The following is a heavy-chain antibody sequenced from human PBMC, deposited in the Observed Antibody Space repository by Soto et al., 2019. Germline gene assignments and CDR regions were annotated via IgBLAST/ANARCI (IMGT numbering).Heavy chain of an antibody. D-gene: IGHD5-18*01. CDR1: GLTFSNYG. V-gene: IGHV3-23*01. Sequence: GGSLRLSCAASGLTFSNYGMTWVRQAPGKGLEWVSHISGSGGNTYYADSVKGRFTISRDNSKNMLYLQMNSLRVEDTAVYYCVRIQGGDYWGQGTLVTVSS. CDR3: VRIQGGDY. CDR2: ISGSGGNT. J-gene: IGHJ4*02.